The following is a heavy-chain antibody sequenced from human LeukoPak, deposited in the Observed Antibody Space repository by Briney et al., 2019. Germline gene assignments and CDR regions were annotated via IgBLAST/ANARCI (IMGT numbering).Heavy chain of an antibody. Sequence: SVKVSCKASGGTFSSYAVRWGRQAPGQGLEWMGGIIPIFGTPNYAQKFQGRVTITADESTSTAYMELSSLRSEDTAVYYCARGWLAETTVVTPYNYWGQGTLVTVSS. V-gene: IGHV1-69*01. D-gene: IGHD4-23*01. J-gene: IGHJ4*02. CDR2: IIPIFGTP. CDR1: GGTFSSYA. CDR3: ARGWLAETTVVTPYNY.